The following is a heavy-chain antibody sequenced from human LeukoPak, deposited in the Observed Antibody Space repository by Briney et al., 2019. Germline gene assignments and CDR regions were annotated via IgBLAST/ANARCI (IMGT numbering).Heavy chain of an antibody. Sequence: PGGSLRLSCAASGFTFSDYYMSWIRQAPGKGLEWVSYISSSGSTTYYADSVKGRFTISRDDAKNSLDLQMNSLRAEDTAVYYCAREQGTHYYDSSGDYSRSGAFDIWGQGTMVTVSS. CDR2: ISSSGSTT. D-gene: IGHD3-22*01. J-gene: IGHJ3*02. V-gene: IGHV3-11*04. CDR3: AREQGTHYYDSSGDYSRSGAFDI. CDR1: GFTFSDYY.